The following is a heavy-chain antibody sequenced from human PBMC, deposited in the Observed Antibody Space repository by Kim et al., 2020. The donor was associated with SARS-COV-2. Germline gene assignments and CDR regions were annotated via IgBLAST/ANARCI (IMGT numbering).Heavy chain of an antibody. V-gene: IGHV5-51*01. CDR3: ARPVGCRNGVCQGMDF. CDR2: IFPDDSET. Sequence: GESLKISCKASGYIYSRFWVAWVRQTPGKGLEWMGNIFPDDSETRYSPSFQGHVTISADKTIATAYLQWTSLKASDTATYYCARPVGCRNGVCQGMDFWGQGTTITVS. CDR1: GYIYSRFW. J-gene: IGHJ6*02. D-gene: IGHD2-8*01.